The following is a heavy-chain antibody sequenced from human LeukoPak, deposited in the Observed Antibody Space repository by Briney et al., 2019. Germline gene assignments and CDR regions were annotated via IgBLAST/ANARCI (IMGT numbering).Heavy chain of an antibody. V-gene: IGHV4-34*01. Sequence: SETLSLTCAVYGGSFSDYYWSWIRQPPGKGLEWIGEINHSGSTNYNPSLKSRVTISVDTSKNQFSLKLSSVTAADTAVYYCARHLAAGTFDYWGQGTLVTVSS. J-gene: IGHJ4*02. CDR3: ARHLAAGTFDY. CDR2: INHSGST. CDR1: GGSFSDYY. D-gene: IGHD6-13*01.